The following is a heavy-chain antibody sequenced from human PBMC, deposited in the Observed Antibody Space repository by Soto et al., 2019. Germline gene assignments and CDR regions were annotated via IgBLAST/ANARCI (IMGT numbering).Heavy chain of an antibody. CDR3: TSIGGIKSSSWAFDI. CDR1: GFTFGDYA. V-gene: IGHV3-49*03. CDR2: IRSKAYGGTT. J-gene: IGHJ3*02. Sequence: GGSLRLSCTASGFTFGDYAMSWFRQAPGKGLEWVGFIRSKAYGGTTEYAASVKGRFTISRDDSKSIAYLQMNSLKTEDTAVYYCTSIGGIKSSSWAFDIWGQGTMVTVSS. D-gene: IGHD6-13*01.